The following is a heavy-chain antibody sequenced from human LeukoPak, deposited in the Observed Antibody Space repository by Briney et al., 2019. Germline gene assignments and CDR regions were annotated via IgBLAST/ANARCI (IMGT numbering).Heavy chain of an antibody. V-gene: IGHV1-18*01. CDR1: GYTFTSYG. J-gene: IGHJ4*02. D-gene: IGHD3-22*01. CDR3: ARDLGYDSSGYWY. CDR2: ISAYNGNT. Sequence: VASVKVSCKASGYTFTSYGISWVRQAPGQGLEWMGWISAYNGNTNYAQKFQGRVTMTRDMSISTAYMELSRLTSDDTAVYYCARDLGYDSSGYWYWGQGTLVTVSS.